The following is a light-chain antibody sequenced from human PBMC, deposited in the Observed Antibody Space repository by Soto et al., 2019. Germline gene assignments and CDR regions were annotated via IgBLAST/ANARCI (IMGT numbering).Light chain of an antibody. V-gene: IGLV2-14*01. CDR1: SSDVGGYNY. J-gene: IGLJ1*01. Sequence: QSALTQPASVSGSPGQSITISCTGTSSDVGGYNYVSWYQQHPGKAPKLMIYEVSNRPSGVSNRFSGSKSGNTASLTISVLQAEDEADYYCSSYTSSSTLVFGTGTKLTVL. CDR2: EVS. CDR3: SSYTSSSTLV.